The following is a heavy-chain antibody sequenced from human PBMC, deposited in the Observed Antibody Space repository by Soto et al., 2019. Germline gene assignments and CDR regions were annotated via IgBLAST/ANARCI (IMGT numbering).Heavy chain of an antibody. J-gene: IGHJ4*02. CDR3: ARMSWSGYSDY. D-gene: IGHD3-3*01. CDR2: IYYSGST. V-gene: IGHV4-59*08. Sequence: PSETLSLTCTVSGGSISSYYWSWIRQPPGKGLEWIGYIYYSGSTNYNPSLKSRVTISVDTSKNQFSLKLSSVTAADTAVYYCARMSWSGYSDYWGQGTLVTVSS. CDR1: GGSISSYY.